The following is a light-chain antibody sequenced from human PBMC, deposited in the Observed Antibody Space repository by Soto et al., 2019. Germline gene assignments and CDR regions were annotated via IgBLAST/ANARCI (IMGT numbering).Light chain of an antibody. CDR2: DAY. V-gene: IGKV3-11*01. J-gene: IGKJ2*01. Sequence: EIVLTQSPATLSLSPGERATLSCRASQSVSSYLAWYQQKPGQAPRLLIYDAYNRATGIPARFSGGGSGTAFTLTISSLEPEDFAVYYCQQRFNWPRFTFGQGTKLEIK. CDR1: QSVSSY. CDR3: QQRFNWPRFT.